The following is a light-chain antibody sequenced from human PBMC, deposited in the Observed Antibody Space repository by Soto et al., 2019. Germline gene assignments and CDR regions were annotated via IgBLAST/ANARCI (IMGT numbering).Light chain of an antibody. V-gene: IGKV3-20*01. CDR2: GAS. Sequence: EIVLTQSPGTLSLSPGERATLSCRASQSVSSSYLAWYQQKPGQAPRLLIFGASTRPTGIPDRFSGTGAGTDLTLTISRLEPEGFAVYYCQQYGTSPKFGHGTKVAIK. CDR3: QQYGTSPK. J-gene: IGKJ1*01. CDR1: QSVSSSY.